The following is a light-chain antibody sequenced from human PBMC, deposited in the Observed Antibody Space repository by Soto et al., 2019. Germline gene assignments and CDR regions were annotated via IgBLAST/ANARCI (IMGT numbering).Light chain of an antibody. V-gene: IGKV3-15*01. Sequence: EIVMTQSPATLSVSPGERATLSCTASQSVSSNLAWYQQKPGQAPRLLFYGASTRATGIPARFSGSGSGTDFTLTISSPQSEDFAVYYCQQSNNWPYTFGQGTKLEIK. CDR2: GAS. J-gene: IGKJ2*01. CDR1: QSVSSN. CDR3: QQSNNWPYT.